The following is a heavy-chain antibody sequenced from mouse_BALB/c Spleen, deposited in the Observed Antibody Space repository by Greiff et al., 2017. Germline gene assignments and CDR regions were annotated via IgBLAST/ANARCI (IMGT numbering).Heavy chain of an antibody. V-gene: IGHV5-12-2*01. CDR3: ARSYDYDYFDY. J-gene: IGHJ2*01. Sequence: EVMLVESGGGLVQPGGSLKLSCAASGFTFSSYTMSWVRQTPEKSLEWVAYISNGGGSTYYPDTVKGRLTISRDNAKNTLYLQMSSLKSEDTAMYYCARSYDYDYFDYWGQGTTLTVSS. CDR1: GFTFSSYT. CDR2: ISNGGGST. D-gene: IGHD2-4*01.